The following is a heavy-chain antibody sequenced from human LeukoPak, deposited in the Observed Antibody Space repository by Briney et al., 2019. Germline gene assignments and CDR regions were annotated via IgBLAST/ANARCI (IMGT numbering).Heavy chain of an antibody. Sequence: GGSLRLSCAASGFTLSSYWMSWARQAPGKGLEWVANIKQDGSEKYYVDSVKGRFTISRDNAKNSLYLQMNSLRTEDTAVYYCARIAVAGFDYWGQGTLVTVSS. V-gene: IGHV3-7*01. D-gene: IGHD6-13*01. J-gene: IGHJ4*02. CDR3: ARIAVAGFDY. CDR1: GFTLSSYW. CDR2: IKQDGSEK.